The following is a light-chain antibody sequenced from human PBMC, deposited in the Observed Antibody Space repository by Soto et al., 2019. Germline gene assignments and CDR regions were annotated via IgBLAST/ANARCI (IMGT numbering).Light chain of an antibody. CDR1: SSNIGAGYD. J-gene: IGLJ3*02. Sequence: QSVLTQPPSVSGDPGQRVTISCTGSSSNIGAGYDVHWYQHLPGTAPKLLIFGNRDRPSGVPDRFSGSKSGASASLAITGLQAEDEADYYCQSYDSGLRGSVFGGGTKLTVL. CDR2: GNR. CDR3: QSYDSGLRGSV. V-gene: IGLV1-40*01.